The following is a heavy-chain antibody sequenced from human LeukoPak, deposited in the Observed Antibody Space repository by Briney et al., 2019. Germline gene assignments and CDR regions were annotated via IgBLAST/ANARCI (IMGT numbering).Heavy chain of an antibody. CDR1: GGSISSYY. J-gene: IGHJ4*02. CDR2: IYYSGST. Sequence: PSETLSLTCTVSGGSISSYYWSWIRQPPGKGLEWIGYIYYSGSTYYNPSLKSRVTISVDTSKNHFSLKLSSVTAADTAVYYCARGAIPDFDYWGQGTLVTVSS. V-gene: IGHV4-59*01. CDR3: ARGAIPDFDY. D-gene: IGHD2-2*02.